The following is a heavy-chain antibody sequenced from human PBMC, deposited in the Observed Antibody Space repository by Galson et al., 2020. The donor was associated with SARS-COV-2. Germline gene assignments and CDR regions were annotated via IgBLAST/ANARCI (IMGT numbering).Heavy chain of an antibody. J-gene: IGHJ4*02. CDR3: ARGGTVRYFDWLSNYYFDY. V-gene: IGHV4-59*01. D-gene: IGHD3-9*01. CDR1: GGSISSYY. Sequence: SETLSLTCTVSGGSISSYYWSWIRQPPGKGLEWIGYIYYSGSTNYNPSLKSRVTISVDTSKNQFSLKLSSVTAADTAVYYCARGGTVRYFDWLSNYYFDYWGQGTLVTVSS. CDR2: IYYSGST.